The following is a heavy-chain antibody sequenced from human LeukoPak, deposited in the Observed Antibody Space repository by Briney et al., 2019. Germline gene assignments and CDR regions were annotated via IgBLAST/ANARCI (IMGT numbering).Heavy chain of an antibody. Sequence: GGSLRLSCAASGFTFSSYWMSWVRQAPGKGLEWVANIKQDGSEKYYVDSVKVRFTISRDNAKNSLYLQMNSLRAEDTAAYYCARYCSGGSCTYYYYGMDVWGKGTTVTVSS. V-gene: IGHV3-7*03. J-gene: IGHJ6*04. D-gene: IGHD2-15*01. CDR3: ARYCSGGSCTYYYYGMDV. CDR1: GFTFSSYW. CDR2: IKQDGSEK.